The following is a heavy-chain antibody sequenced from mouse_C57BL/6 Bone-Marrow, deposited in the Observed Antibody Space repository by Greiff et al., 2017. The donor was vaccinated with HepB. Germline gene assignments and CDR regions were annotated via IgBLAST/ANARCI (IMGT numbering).Heavy chain of an antibody. J-gene: IGHJ1*03. D-gene: IGHD1-1*01. V-gene: IGHV5-15*01. CDR1: GFTFSDYG. CDR3: ARRYYGFWYFDV. CDR2: ISNLAYSI. Sequence: EVQVVESGGGLVQPGGSLKLSCAASGFTFSDYGMAWVRQAPRKGPGWVAFISNLAYSIYYADTVTGRFTISRENAKNTLYLEMSSLRSEDTAMYYCARRYYGFWYFDVWGTGTTVTVSS.